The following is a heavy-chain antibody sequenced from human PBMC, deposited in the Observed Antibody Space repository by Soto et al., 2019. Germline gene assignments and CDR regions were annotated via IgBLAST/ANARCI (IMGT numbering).Heavy chain of an antibody. V-gene: IGHV4-59*08. CDR3: AGEGYSSSWYRYYGMDV. Sequence: QVQLQESGPGLVKPSETLSLTCTVSGGSISSYYWSWIRQPPGKGLEWIGYIYYSGSTNYNPSLKGRLTISVNTSKNQFSLKLSSVTAADTAVYYCAGEGYSSSWYRYYGMDVWGQGTTVTVSS. D-gene: IGHD6-13*01. J-gene: IGHJ6*02. CDR1: GGSISSYY. CDR2: IYYSGST.